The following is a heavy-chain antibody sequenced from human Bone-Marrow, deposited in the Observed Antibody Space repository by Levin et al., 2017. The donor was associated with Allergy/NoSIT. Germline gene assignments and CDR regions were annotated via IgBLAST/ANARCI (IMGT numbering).Heavy chain of an antibody. Sequence: GESLKISCAASGFTFSDYYMSWIRQAPGKGLEWVSYISSSGSTIYYADSVKGRFTISRDNAKNSLYLQMNSLRAEDTAVYYCARAGLRYFDWNGPYFDYWGQGTLVTVSS. CDR1: GFTFSDYY. CDR3: ARAGLRYFDWNGPYFDY. D-gene: IGHD3-9*01. J-gene: IGHJ4*02. V-gene: IGHV3-11*01. CDR2: ISSSGSTI.